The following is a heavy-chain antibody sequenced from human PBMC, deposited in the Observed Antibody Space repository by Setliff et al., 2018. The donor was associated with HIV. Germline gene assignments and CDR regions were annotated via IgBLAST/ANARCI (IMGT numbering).Heavy chain of an antibody. Sequence: GGSLRLSCAASGFTFSSYWMSWVRQAPGKGLEWVANIKQDGSEKYYVDSVKGRFTISRDNAKNSLYLQMNSLRAEDTAVYYCARGGGVLVVVAAMAYWGQGTLVTVSS. V-gene: IGHV3-7*01. CDR2: IKQDGSEK. CDR3: ARGGGVLVVVAAMAY. CDR1: GFTFSSYW. D-gene: IGHD2-15*01. J-gene: IGHJ4*02.